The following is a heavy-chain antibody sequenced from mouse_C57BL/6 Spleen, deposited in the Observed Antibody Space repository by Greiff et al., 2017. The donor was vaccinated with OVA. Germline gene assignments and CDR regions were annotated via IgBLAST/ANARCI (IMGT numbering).Heavy chain of an antibody. CDR3: ALKTAQATWFAY. CDR1: GYTFTSYW. J-gene: IGHJ3*01. V-gene: IGHV1-50*01. Sequence: QVQLQQPGAELVKPGASVKLSCKASGYTFTSYWMQWVNQRPGQGLEWIGEIDPSDSYTNYTQKLQGKATLTVDTSSSTAYMQLSSLTSADSAVYYFALKTAQATWFAYWGQGTLVTVSA. CDR2: IDPSDSYT. D-gene: IGHD3-2*02.